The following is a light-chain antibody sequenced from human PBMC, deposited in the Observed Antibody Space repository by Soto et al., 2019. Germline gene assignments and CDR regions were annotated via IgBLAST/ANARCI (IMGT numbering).Light chain of an antibody. J-gene: IGLJ1*01. CDR1: SSDVGGYDS. CDR3: SSYAGSNTFV. V-gene: IGLV2-8*01. CDR2: DVD. Sequence: QSALTQPPSASGSPGQSVTISCSGTSSDVGGYDSVSWYQHHPGKVPKLIIFDVDKWPSGVPDRFSGFKSGNMASLTVSGLRAEDEADYYCSSYAGSNTFVFGTGTKVTVL.